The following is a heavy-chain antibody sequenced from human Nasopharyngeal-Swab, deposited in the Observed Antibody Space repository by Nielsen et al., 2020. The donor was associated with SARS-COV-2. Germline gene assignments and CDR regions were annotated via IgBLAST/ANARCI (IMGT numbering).Heavy chain of an antibody. CDR2: IYSGGST. D-gene: IGHD3-22*01. J-gene: IGHJ4*02. Sequence: GGSLRLSCAASGFTVSNNYMSWVRQAPGKGLEWVSVIYSGGSTYCADSVKGRFTISRDNSKNTLYLQMNSLRAEDTAVYYCASHYYDSSGYYRPRDYWGQGTLVTVSS. V-gene: IGHV3-53*01. CDR1: GFTVSNNY. CDR3: ASHYYDSSGYYRPRDY.